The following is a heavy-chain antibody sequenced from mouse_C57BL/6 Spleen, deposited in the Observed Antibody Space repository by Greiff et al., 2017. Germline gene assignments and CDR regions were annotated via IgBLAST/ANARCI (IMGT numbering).Heavy chain of an antibody. CDR1: GFTFSSYA. J-gene: IGHJ2*01. D-gene: IGHD1-1*01. CDR3: TRDGNGSSFDY. CDR2: ISSGGDYI. V-gene: IGHV5-9-1*02. Sequence: EVMLVESGEGLVKPGGCLKLSCAASGFTFSSYAMSWVRQTPEKRLEWVAYISSGGDYIYYADTVKGRFTIARDNARNTLYLQMSSLKSEDTAMYYCTRDGNGSSFDYWGQGTTLTVSS.